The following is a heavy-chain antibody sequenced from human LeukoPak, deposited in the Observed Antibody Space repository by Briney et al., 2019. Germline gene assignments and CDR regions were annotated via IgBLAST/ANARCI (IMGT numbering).Heavy chain of an antibody. V-gene: IGHV4-39*01. D-gene: IGHD1-26*01. CDR3: ARRGSYDTFDI. Sequence: SETLSLTCTVSGGSISSSGSYWGWIRQPPGKGLEWIGNIYYSGSTYYNPSLKSRVTISVDTPKNQFSLKLTSVTAADTAVFYCARRGSYDTFDIWGHGTMVTVSS. J-gene: IGHJ3*02. CDR2: IYYSGST. CDR1: GGSISSSGSY.